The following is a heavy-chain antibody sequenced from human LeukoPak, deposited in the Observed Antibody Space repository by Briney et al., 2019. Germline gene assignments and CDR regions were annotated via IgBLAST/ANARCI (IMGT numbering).Heavy chain of an antibody. V-gene: IGHV3-11*03. J-gene: IGHJ4*02. Sequence: PGGSLRLSCAASGFTFSDYYMSWIRQVPGKGLEWVSYISGSSSYTNYADSVKGRFTISRDNANNSLYLQMNSLRAEDTAVYYCTRITVVAGNTYLADYWGQGTLVTVSP. CDR1: GFTFSDYY. CDR3: TRITVVAGNTYLADY. CDR2: ISGSSSYT. D-gene: IGHD6-19*01.